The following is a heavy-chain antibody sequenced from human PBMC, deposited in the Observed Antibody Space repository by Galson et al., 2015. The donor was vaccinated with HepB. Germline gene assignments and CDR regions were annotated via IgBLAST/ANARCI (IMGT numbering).Heavy chain of an antibody. CDR3: ARSGSRPIYSYGMDV. Sequence: QSGAEVKKPGESLRISWKGAGYSFSTYWIGWGRQMPGRGLEWMGIIYPCDSDTRYSPSFQGQVTISVDKSISTAYLQWSSLKASDTAMYYCARSGSRPIYSYGMDVWGQGTTVTVSS. D-gene: IGHD6-6*01. J-gene: IGHJ6*02. CDR1: GYSFSTYW. CDR2: IYPCDSDT. V-gene: IGHV5-51*01.